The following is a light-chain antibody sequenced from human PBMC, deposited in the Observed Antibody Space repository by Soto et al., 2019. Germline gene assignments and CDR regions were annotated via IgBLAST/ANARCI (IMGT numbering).Light chain of an antibody. V-gene: IGLV4-60*03. CDR2: LERSGNY. CDR3: ETWDSNTRV. CDR1: SGHSSNI. Sequence: QPVLTQSSSASASLGSSVKLTCTLSSGHSSNIIAWHQQQPGKAPRYLMKLERSGNYIKGSGVPDRFSGSSSGADRYLTISNPQSEDEADYYCETWDSNTRVFGGGTKLIVL. J-gene: IGLJ2*01.